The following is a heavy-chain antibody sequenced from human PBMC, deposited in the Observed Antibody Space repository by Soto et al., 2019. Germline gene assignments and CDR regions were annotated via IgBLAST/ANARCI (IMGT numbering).Heavy chain of an antibody. Sequence: LSLTCTVSGGSITDDYWIWIRQPPGKGLEWIGYFFYNGNTNYNPSLKSRVTISVDTSKNQFSLKLSSVTAADTAVYYCARRTKYYYVMDVWGKGTTVTVSS. J-gene: IGHJ6*04. CDR3: ARRTKYYYVMDV. CDR2: FFYNGNT. CDR1: GGSITDDY. V-gene: IGHV4-59*01.